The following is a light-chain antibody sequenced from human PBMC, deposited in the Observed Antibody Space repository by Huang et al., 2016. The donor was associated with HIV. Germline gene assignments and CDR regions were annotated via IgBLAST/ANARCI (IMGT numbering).Light chain of an antibody. J-gene: IGKJ5*01. V-gene: IGKV3-15*01. Sequence: EIVMTQSPATLSVSPGEGATLSCRASQTVGGNLAWYQQKPCQAPRLLMYAAATRATGIPARFSGSGAGTEFTLTISSLQSEDFAVYYCQQYNNWPPITFGQGTRLEIK. CDR3: QQYNNWPPIT. CDR1: QTVGGN. CDR2: AAA.